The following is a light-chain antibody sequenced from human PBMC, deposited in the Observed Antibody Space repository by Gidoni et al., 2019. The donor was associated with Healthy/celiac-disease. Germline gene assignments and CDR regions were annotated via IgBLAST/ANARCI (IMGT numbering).Light chain of an antibody. V-gene: IGKV3-15*01. Sequence: EIVMTQSPATLSVSPGERATLSCRASPSVSSNLAWYQHKPGQAPRLSIYGASTRATGIPARFSGSGSGTEFTLTISSLQSEDFAVYYCQQYNNWPPAFGQGTKVEIK. CDR3: QQYNNWPPA. CDR2: GAS. CDR1: PSVSSN. J-gene: IGKJ1*01.